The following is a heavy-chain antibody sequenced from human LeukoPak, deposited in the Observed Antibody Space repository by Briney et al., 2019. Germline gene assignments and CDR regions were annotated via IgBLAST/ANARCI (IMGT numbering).Heavy chain of an antibody. J-gene: IGHJ6*02. Sequence: GGSLQISGQGSGSSFTSYWSGGVRQVPGKGLEWMGIIYPGDSDTRYSPSFQGQVTISADKSISTAYLQWSSLKASDTAMYYCARQGATWMNYYYYGMDVWGQGTTVTVSS. V-gene: IGHV5-51*01. CDR2: IYPGDSDT. CDR3: ARQGATWMNYYYYGMDV. D-gene: IGHD1-26*01. CDR1: GSSFTSYW.